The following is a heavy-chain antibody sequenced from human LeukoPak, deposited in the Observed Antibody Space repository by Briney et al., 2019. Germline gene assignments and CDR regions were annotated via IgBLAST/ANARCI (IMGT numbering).Heavy chain of an antibody. CDR2: ISYDGSNK. CDR3: AKDRQWLQIDY. CDR1: GFTFSSYG. D-gene: IGHD6-19*01. J-gene: IGHJ4*02. Sequence: GRSLRLSCAASGFTFSSYGMHWVRQAPGKGLEWVAVISYDGSNKYYADSVKGRFTISRDNSKNTLYLQMNSLRAEDTAVYYCAKDRQWLQIDYWGQGPLVTVSS. V-gene: IGHV3-30*18.